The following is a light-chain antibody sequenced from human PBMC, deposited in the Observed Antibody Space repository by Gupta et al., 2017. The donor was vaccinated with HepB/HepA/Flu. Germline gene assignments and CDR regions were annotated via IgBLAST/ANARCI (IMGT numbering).Light chain of an antibody. J-gene: IGKJ1*01. CDR1: QSVSSN. Sequence: EIVMTQSPATLSVSPGERATLSCRASQSVSSNLAWYQQKPGQAPRLIIYGASTRASGITARFSGSGAAKEFTLTSSRRQYEDFAVYYGQQDNNSCQFGQGTKVEIK. V-gene: IGKV3D-15*01. CDR3: QQDNNSCQ. CDR2: GAS.